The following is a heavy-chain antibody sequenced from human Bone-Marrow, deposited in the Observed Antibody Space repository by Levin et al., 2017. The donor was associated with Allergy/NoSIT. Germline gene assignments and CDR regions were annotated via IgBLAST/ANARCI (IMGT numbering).Heavy chain of an antibody. CDR3: ARLYGRGSGVMVGYYYALDV. CDR1: EFSLSNTKMG. Sequence: SGPTLVKPTETLTLTCTVSEFSLSNTKMGVSWIRQPPGKALEWLAHIFSNDEKSYSTSLKTKLSISKDTAKSQVVLTITNMDSTDSGTYFCARLYGRGSGVMVGYYYALDVWGQGTAVAVSS. CDR2: IFSNDEK. D-gene: IGHD3-10*01. V-gene: IGHV2-26*01. J-gene: IGHJ6*02.